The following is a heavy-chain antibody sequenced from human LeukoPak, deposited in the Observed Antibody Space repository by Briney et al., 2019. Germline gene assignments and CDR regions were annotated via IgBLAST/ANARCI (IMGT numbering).Heavy chain of an antibody. Sequence: PGGSLRLSCAASGFTFSSYWMHWVRQAPGKGLVWVSRINSDGSSTSYADSVKGRFTISRDNAKSTVYLQMNSLRAEDTAVYYCVRDEVGGSCEFDYWGQGTLVTVSS. CDR2: INSDGSST. V-gene: IGHV3-74*01. CDR1: GFTFSSYW. D-gene: IGHD2-15*01. CDR3: VRDEVGGSCEFDY. J-gene: IGHJ4*02.